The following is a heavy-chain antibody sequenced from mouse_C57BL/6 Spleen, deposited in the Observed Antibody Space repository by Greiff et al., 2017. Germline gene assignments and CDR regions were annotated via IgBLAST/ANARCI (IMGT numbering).Heavy chain of an antibody. V-gene: IGHV1-85*01. CDR2: IYPRDGST. J-gene: IGHJ4*01. CDR3: ARPYYYGSGYYAMDY. D-gene: IGHD1-1*01. CDR1: GYTFTSYD. Sequence: QVQLQQSGPELVKPGASVKLSCKASGYTFTSYDINWVKQRPGQGLEWIGWIYPRDGSTKYNEKFKGKATLTVDTSSSTAYMELHSLTSEDSAVYFCARPYYYGSGYYAMDYWGQGTSVTVSS.